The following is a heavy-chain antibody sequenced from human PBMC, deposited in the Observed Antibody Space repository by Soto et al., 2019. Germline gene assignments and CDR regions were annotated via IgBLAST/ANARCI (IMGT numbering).Heavy chain of an antibody. CDR3: ARVGGTVTSDY. V-gene: IGHV3-33*01. CDR1: GFAFSAYG. CDR2: IYYDGSKK. D-gene: IGHD4-17*01. Sequence: QVQLVESGGGVVQPGRSLRLSCAASGFAFSAYGMHWVRQAPGKGLEWVAMIYYDGSKKYYADSVEGRFTISRDNSKNTLYLQMSSLRAEDTALYYCARVGGTVTSDYWGQGTLVTVSS. J-gene: IGHJ4*02.